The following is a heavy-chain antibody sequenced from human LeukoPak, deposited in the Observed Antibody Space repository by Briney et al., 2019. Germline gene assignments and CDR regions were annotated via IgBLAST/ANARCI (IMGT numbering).Heavy chain of an antibody. CDR1: GYTFTGYY. V-gene: IGHV1-2*02. Sequence: GASVKVSCKASGYTFTGYYMHWVRQAPGQGLEWMGWINPNSGGTNYAQKFQGRVTMTRDTSISTAYMELSRLRSDDTAVYYCATDIMTTVTNGGYWGQGTLVTVSS. D-gene: IGHD4-17*01. CDR2: INPNSGGT. CDR3: ATDIMTTVTNGGY. J-gene: IGHJ4*02.